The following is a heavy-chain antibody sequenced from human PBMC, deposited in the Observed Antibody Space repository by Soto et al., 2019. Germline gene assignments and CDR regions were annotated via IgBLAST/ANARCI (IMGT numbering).Heavy chain of an antibody. CDR1: GVSISSDAYY. Sequence: SETLSLTCAVSGVSISSDAYYWSWIRQHPGKGLEWIGYISYGGSTYYNPSLKSRVTLSVDTSKNQFSLKLTSVTAADTAVYYCARYRFSDTWSKFDYWGQGTLVT. V-gene: IGHV4-31*11. CDR2: ISYGGST. D-gene: IGHD3-16*02. CDR3: ARYRFSDTWSKFDY. J-gene: IGHJ4*02.